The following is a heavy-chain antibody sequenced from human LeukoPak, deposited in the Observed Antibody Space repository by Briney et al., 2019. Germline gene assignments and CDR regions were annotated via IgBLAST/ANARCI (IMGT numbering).Heavy chain of an antibody. CDR3: ARSGGGQRLAYFDY. CDR2: ISGSGG. J-gene: IGHJ4*02. Sequence: GGSLRLSCAASGFTFTNYAMSWVRQAPGKGLEWVSSISGSGGAYADSVKGRFTISRDNSKNTLYLQMNSLRAEDTAVYYCARSGGGQRLAYFDYWGQGTLVTVSS. CDR1: GFTFTNYA. V-gene: IGHV3-23*01. D-gene: IGHD6-25*01.